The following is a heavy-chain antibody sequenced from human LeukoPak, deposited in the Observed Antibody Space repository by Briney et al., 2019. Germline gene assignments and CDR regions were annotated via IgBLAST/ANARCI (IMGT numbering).Heavy chain of an antibody. CDR2: TYYRSTWYN. CDR1: GDSVSSNSVT. V-gene: IGHV6-1*01. D-gene: IGHD2-2*01. CDR3: ARRLTQYDCFDP. Sequence: SQTLSLTCALSGDSVSSNSVTWNWIRQSPSRGLEWLGRTYYRSTWYNDYAVSVRGRITVNPDTSKNQFSLHLNSVTPEDTAVYYCARRLTQYDCFDPRGQGILVTVSP. J-gene: IGHJ5*02.